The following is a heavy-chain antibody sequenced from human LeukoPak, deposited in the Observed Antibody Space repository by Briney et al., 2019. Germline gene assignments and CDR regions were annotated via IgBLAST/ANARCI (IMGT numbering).Heavy chain of an antibody. CDR1: GFTVSSNY. CDR2: IYSGGST. Sequence: PGGSLRLSCAASGFTVSSNYMSWVRQAPGKGLEWVSVIYSGGSTYYADSVKGRFTISRDNSKNTLYLQMNSLRAEDTAVYYCAKDPDYGSGSYYKRLLDYWGQGTLVTVSS. CDR3: AKDPDYGSGSYYKRLLDY. D-gene: IGHD3-10*01. V-gene: IGHV3-53*01. J-gene: IGHJ4*02.